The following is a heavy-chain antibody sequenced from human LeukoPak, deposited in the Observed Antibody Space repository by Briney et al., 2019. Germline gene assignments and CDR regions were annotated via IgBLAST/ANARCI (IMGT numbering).Heavy chain of an antibody. CDR2: INPSGGGT. Sequence: ASVKVSCKASGYTFTGYYMHWVRQAPGQGLEWMGIINPSGGGTSYAQKFQGRVTITRNTSISTAYMELSSLRSEDTAVYYCARVGYSNYDMDVWGKGTTVTVSS. CDR3: ARVGYSNYDMDV. V-gene: IGHV1-46*01. D-gene: IGHD4-11*01. CDR1: GYTFTGYY. J-gene: IGHJ6*03.